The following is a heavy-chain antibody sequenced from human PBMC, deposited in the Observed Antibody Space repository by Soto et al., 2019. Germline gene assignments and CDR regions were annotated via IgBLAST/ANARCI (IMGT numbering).Heavy chain of an antibody. CDR2: ITSTSSYT. CDR1: GFIFSDYY. D-gene: IGHD6-13*01. J-gene: IGHJ4*02. CDR3: ATHSRNWDHFDS. V-gene: IGHV3-11*05. Sequence: QVQLVESGGGLVKSGGSLRLSCAASGFIFSDYYMSWIRQAPGKGLEWVSYITSTSSYTNYADSVKGRFTISRDNAKNSLYLQMNSLRAEDTAVYYCATHSRNWDHFDSWGQGTLVTVSS.